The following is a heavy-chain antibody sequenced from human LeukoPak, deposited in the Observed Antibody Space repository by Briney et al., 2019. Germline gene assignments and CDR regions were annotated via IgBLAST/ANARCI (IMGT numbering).Heavy chain of an antibody. V-gene: IGHV3-53*01. CDR2: IYSGGST. J-gene: IGHJ4*02. CDR3: ARGGTGMGTPLDY. CDR1: GFTVSSNH. D-gene: IGHD5-18*01. Sequence: QPGGSLRLSCAASGFTVSSNHMSWVRQAPGKGREGVSVIYSGGSTYYADSVKGRFTISRDNSKNTLYLQMNSLRAEDTAVYYCARGGTGMGTPLDYWGQGTLVTVSS.